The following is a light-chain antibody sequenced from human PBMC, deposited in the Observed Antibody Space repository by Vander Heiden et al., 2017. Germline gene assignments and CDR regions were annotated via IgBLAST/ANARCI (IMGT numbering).Light chain of an antibody. Sequence: DIQMTQSPSTLSASIGDRITITCRASQDIDIWLAWYQQKPGQAPKLLIYAASTPESGVPSRFSGSGSGTVFTLTISSLQPDDSATYVCQQNDRYSPTFGQGTKVEI. CDR2: AAS. CDR3: QQNDRYSPT. J-gene: IGKJ1*01. CDR1: QDIDIW. V-gene: IGKV1-5*03.